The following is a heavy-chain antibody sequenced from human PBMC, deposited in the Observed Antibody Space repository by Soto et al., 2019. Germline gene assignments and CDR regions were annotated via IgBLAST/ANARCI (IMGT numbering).Heavy chain of an antibody. Sequence: ASVKVSCKVSGYTLTELSMHWVRQSPGKGLEWMGGFDPEDGETIYAQKFQGRVTMTEDTSTDTAYMELSSLRSEDTAVYYCATGNRYNWKDYYYGMDVWGQGTTVTVSS. J-gene: IGHJ6*02. D-gene: IGHD1-20*01. CDR2: FDPEDGET. CDR1: GYTLTELS. CDR3: ATGNRYNWKDYYYGMDV. V-gene: IGHV1-24*01.